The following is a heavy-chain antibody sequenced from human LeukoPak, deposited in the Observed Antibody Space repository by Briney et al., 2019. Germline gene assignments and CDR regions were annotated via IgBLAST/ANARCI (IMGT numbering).Heavy chain of an antibody. V-gene: IGHV3-23*01. CDR2: ISGSGGST. CDR3: AKDSFSDTAMVPYYYYGMDV. Sequence: GGSLRLSCAASGFTFSSYAMSWVRQAPGKGLEWVSAISGSGGSTYYADSVKGWFTISRDNPKNTLYLQMNSLRAEDTAVYYCAKDSFSDTAMVPYYYYGMDVWGQGTTVTVSS. J-gene: IGHJ6*02. CDR1: GFTFSSYA. D-gene: IGHD5-18*01.